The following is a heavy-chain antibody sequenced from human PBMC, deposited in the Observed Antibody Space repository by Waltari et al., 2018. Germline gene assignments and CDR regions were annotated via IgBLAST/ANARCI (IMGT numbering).Heavy chain of an antibody. D-gene: IGHD2-21*01. CDR3: ARLHIVVVIDAFDI. Sequence: QVQLQESGPGLVKPSETLSLTCPVSGYSISSGYYWGWIRQPPGKGLEWIGSIYHSGSTYYNPSLKSRVTISVDTSKNQFSLKLSSVTAADTAVYYCARLHIVVVIDAFDIWGQGTMVTVSS. V-gene: IGHV4-38-2*01. J-gene: IGHJ3*02. CDR2: IYHSGST. CDR1: GYSISSGYY.